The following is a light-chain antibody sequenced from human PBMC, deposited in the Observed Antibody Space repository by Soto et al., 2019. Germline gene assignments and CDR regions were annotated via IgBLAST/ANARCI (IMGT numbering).Light chain of an antibody. CDR1: SSDVGGYKY. Sequence: QSALTQPASVSVSPGQSMTISCTGTSSDVGGYKYVSLYQQHPSKAPKLMIYHVSNRPSGVSNRISGSKSGNTASLTISGLQADDEAQYYCSSYTSSSTVVFGVGTKLTVL. CDR3: SSYTSSSTVV. J-gene: IGLJ2*01. V-gene: IGLV2-14*01. CDR2: HVS.